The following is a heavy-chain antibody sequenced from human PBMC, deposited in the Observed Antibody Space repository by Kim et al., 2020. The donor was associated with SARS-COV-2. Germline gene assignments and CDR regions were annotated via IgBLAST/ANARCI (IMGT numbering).Heavy chain of an antibody. CDR1: GYTFTSYY. D-gene: IGHD5-18*01. CDR2: INPSGGST. J-gene: IGHJ4*02. V-gene: IGHV1-46*01. CDR3: ARDKWGTAMVTDSDY. Sequence: ASVKVSCKASGYTFTSYYMHWVRQAPGQGLEWMGIINPSGGSTSYAQKFQGRVTMTRETSTSTVYMELSSLRSEDTAVYYCARDKWGTAMVTDSDYWGQGTLVTVSS.